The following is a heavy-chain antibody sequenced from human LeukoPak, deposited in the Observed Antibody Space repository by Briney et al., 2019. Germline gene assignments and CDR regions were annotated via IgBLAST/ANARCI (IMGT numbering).Heavy chain of an antibody. CDR3: ARQTMPDAYYYYYMDV. J-gene: IGHJ6*03. Sequence: GESLKISCKGSGYSFPSYWIGWVRQMPGKGLEWMGIIYPGDSDTRYSPSFQGQVTISADKSISTAYLQWSSLKASDTAMYYCARQTMPDAYYYYYMDVWGKGTTVTVSS. CDR2: IYPGDSDT. V-gene: IGHV5-51*01. CDR1: GYSFPSYW. D-gene: IGHD1-1*01.